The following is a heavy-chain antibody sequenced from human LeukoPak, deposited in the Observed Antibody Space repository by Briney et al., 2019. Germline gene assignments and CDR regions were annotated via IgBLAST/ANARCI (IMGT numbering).Heavy chain of an antibody. J-gene: IGHJ4*02. Sequence: GGSLRLSCAASGFTFSSYGMHWVRQAPGKGLEWVAVISYDGSNKYYADSVKGRFTISRDNSKNTLYLQMNSLRAEDTAVYYCARDYDFPYWGQGTLVTVSS. CDR2: ISYDGSNK. D-gene: IGHD3-3*01. V-gene: IGHV3-30*19. CDR1: GFTFSSYG. CDR3: ARDYDFPY.